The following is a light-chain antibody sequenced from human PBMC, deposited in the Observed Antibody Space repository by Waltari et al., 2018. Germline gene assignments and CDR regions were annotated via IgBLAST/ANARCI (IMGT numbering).Light chain of an antibody. Sequence: QSALTQPASVSGSPGQSITISCSGTYNDVETYNLVSWYQHSPGKAPKLLIYEVNRRLSCVSMRFSFSNPGNTASLTISGLQAEVEADYYCCSYARAGTLLFGGGTKLTVL. V-gene: IGLV2-23*02. CDR1: YNDVETYNL. J-gene: IGLJ2*01. CDR2: EVN. CDR3: CSYARAGTLL.